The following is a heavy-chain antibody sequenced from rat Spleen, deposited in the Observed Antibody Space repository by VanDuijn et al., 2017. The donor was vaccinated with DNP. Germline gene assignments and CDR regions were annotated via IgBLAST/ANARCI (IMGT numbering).Heavy chain of an antibody. CDR2: IHTGGGTL. J-gene: IGHJ2*01. Sequence: EVQLVETGGGLVEPGRSLKLSCLASGFTFNTYWMYWVRQAPGKGPEWIASIHTGGGTLYYRDSVKGRFTISRDDAKSTLYLQMDSLRSEDTATYYCTRGSSLPGYLDYWGQGVLVTVSS. V-gene: IGHV5-58*01. CDR1: GFTFNTYW. CDR3: TRGSSLPGYLDY. D-gene: IGHD1-4*01.